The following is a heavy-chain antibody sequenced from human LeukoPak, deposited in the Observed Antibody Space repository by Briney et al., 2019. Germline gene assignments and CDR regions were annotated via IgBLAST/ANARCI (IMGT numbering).Heavy chain of an antibody. CDR3: ARDREGGAQELDY. Sequence: GASVKVSCKASGYIFIDYYMHWVRQAPGQGLEWMGWINPNSGGTNYAQKFQGRVTMTRDKSISTAYMELSRLTSDDTAVYYCARDREGGAQELDYWGQGTLVTVSS. V-gene: IGHV1-2*02. D-gene: IGHD1-26*01. CDR1: GYIFIDYY. CDR2: INPNSGGT. J-gene: IGHJ4*02.